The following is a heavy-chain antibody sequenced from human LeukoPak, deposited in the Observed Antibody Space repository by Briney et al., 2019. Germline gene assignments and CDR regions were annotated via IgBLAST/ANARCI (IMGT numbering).Heavy chain of an antibody. J-gene: IGHJ4*02. CDR1: GYTFTGYF. Sequence: ASVKVSCKASGYTFTGYFMHWVRQAPGQGLEWMGWINPNRGGTNYAQKFQGRVTMTTDTSISTAYMELSRLRSDDTAVYYCASSIVYCSSTSCYFNWGQGTLVTVSS. CDR3: ASSIVYCSSTSCYFN. CDR2: INPNRGGT. V-gene: IGHV1-2*02. D-gene: IGHD2-2*01.